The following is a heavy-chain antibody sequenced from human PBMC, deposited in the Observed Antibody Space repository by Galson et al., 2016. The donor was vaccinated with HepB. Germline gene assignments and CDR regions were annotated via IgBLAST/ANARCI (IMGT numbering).Heavy chain of an antibody. Sequence: SLRLSCAASGFSFSTYTMHWVRQAPGKGLEWVASISSSSATIYYVDSVKGRFAVARDNAKNSVYPQMNSLRVEDTAVYYCTRDGALPGGWVWIDPWGQGTLVIVSS. CDR1: GFSFSTYT. D-gene: IGHD6-19*01. CDR3: TRDGALPGGWVWIDP. CDR2: ISSSSATI. J-gene: IGHJ5*02. V-gene: IGHV3-48*04.